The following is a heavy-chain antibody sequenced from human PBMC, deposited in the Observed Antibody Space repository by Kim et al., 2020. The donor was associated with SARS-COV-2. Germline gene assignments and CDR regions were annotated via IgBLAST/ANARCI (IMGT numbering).Heavy chain of an antibody. Sequence: GGSLRLSCAASGFTFSSYAMSWVRQAPGKGLEWVSAISGSGGSTYYADSVKGRFTISRDNSKNTLYLQMNSLRAEDTAVYYCAKVTNYYDSSGYYSDLPGPFDYWGQGTLVTVSS. J-gene: IGHJ4*02. D-gene: IGHD3-22*01. CDR1: GFTFSSYA. CDR3: AKVTNYYDSSGYYSDLPGPFDY. V-gene: IGHV3-23*01. CDR2: ISGSGGST.